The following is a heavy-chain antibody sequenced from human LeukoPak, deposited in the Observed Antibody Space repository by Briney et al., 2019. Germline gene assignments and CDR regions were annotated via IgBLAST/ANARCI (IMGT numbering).Heavy chain of an antibody. CDR1: GYTFTGYY. V-gene: IGHV1-2*02. J-gene: IGHJ4*02. CDR2: INPNSGGT. D-gene: IGHD5-24*01. CDR3: ARDGTGVYNLVQY. Sequence: ASVKVSCKASGYTFTGYYMHWVRQAPGQGLEWMGWINPNSGGTDYAQKFQGRVTMTRDTSISAVYMELSRLRSDDTAVYYCARDGTGVYNLVQYWGQGTLVTVSS.